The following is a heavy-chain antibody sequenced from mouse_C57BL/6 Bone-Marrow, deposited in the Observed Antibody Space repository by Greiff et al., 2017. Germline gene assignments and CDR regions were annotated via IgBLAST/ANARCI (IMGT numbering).Heavy chain of an antibody. Sequence: QVQLQQSGAELARPGASVKLSCKASGYTFTSSGISWVKQRTGQGLEWIGEIYPRSGNTYYNEKFKGKATLTADKSSSTAFMELRSLTSEDSAVYFFAIPLYDGYPAWFAYWGQGTLVTVSA. J-gene: IGHJ3*01. CDR3: AIPLYDGYPAWFAY. V-gene: IGHV1-81*01. D-gene: IGHD2-3*01. CDR2: IYPRSGNT. CDR1: GYTFTSSG.